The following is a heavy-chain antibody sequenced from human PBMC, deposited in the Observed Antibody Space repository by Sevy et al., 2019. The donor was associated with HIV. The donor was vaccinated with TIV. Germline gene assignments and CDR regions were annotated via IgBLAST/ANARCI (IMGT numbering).Heavy chain of an antibody. V-gene: IGHV3-11*01. J-gene: IGHJ6*02. CDR3: ARFDRVAATTKNYYYGMDV. Sequence: GGSLRLSCAASGFTFSDYYMSWIRQAPGKGLEWVSYISSSGSTIYCADSVKGRFTISRDNAKNSLYLQMNSLRAEDTAVYYCARFDRVAATTKNYYYGMDVWGQGTTVTVSS. CDR1: GFTFSDYY. D-gene: IGHD2-15*01. CDR2: ISSSGSTI.